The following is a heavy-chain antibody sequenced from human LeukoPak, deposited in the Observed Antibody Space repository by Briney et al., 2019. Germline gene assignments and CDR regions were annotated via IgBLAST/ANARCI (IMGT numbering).Heavy chain of an antibody. CDR3: ARTVYDILTGFGY. V-gene: IGHV3-11*06. CDR1: GFTFSDYY. CDR2: ISSSSSYT. Sequence: GGSLRLSCAASGFTFSDYYMSWIRQAAGKGLEWVSYISSSSSYTNYADSVKGRFTISRDDAKNSLYLQMNSLRAEDTAVYYCARTVYDILTGFGYWGQGTLVTVSS. J-gene: IGHJ4*02. D-gene: IGHD3-9*01.